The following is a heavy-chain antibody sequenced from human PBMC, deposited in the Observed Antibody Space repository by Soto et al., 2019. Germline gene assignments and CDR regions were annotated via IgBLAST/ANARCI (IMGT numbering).Heavy chain of an antibody. Sequence: QVQLVESGGGVVKPGRSLKLSCAASGFTFSSHAMHWVRQAPGRGLEWVAGISYDRNNKFYADSVKGRCTLSRDNSKSTLYLQMNSLRVDDTALYYCARDLGGSQLDYWGQGTLVPVSS. CDR3: ARDLGGSQLDY. D-gene: IGHD3-16*01. V-gene: IGHV3-30-3*01. CDR2: ISYDRNNK. CDR1: GFTFSSHA. J-gene: IGHJ4*02.